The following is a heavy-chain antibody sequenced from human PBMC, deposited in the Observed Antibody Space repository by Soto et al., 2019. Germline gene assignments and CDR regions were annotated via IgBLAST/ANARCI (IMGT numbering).Heavy chain of an antibody. Sequence: ASVKVSCKASGYTFTSYYMHWVRQAPGQGLEWMGIINPSGGSTSYAQKFQGRVTMTRDTSTSTVYMELSSLRSEDTAVYYCARGTMIVVVPIKGLHAPGMDVWGQGTTVTISS. CDR1: GYTFTSYY. CDR3: ARGTMIVVVPIKGLHAPGMDV. V-gene: IGHV1-46*01. D-gene: IGHD3-22*01. J-gene: IGHJ6*02. CDR2: INPSGGST.